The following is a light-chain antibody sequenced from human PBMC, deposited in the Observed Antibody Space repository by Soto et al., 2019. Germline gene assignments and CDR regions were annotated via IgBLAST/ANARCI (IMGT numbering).Light chain of an antibody. V-gene: IGKV3-11*01. CDR1: QSVSSY. CDR3: QQRSNWVT. J-gene: IGKJ5*01. CDR2: DAS. Sequence: EIVLTQSPATLSLSPGERATLSCRASQSVSSYLAWYQQKPGQAPRLLIYDASNRATGIPARFSGTGSGTDFTXSLSSLQPEDFAVYYCQQRSNWVTFGQGTRLEIK.